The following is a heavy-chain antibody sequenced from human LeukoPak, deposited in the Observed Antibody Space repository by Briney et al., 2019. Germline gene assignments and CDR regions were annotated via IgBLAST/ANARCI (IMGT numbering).Heavy chain of an antibody. CDR3: ASPAGPLDAFDI. D-gene: IGHD3-10*01. CDR2: MSPKSGGT. Sequence: ASVKVSCKASGYTSTGYYMHWVRQAPGQGLEWMGWMSPKSGGTNYAQKFQGRVTMTRDTSISTAYMELSRVRSDDTAVYYCASPAGPLDAFDIWGQGTMVTVSS. CDR1: GYTSTGYY. J-gene: IGHJ3*02. V-gene: IGHV1-2*02.